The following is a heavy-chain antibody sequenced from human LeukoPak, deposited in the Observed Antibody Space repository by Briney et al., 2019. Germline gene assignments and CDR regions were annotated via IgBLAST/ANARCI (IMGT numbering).Heavy chain of an antibody. CDR1: GFTFSSYA. J-gene: IGHJ4*02. Sequence: GGSLRLSCAASGFTFSSYAMHWVRQAPGKGLERVAVISYDGSNKYYADSVKGRFTISRDNSKNTLYLQMNSLRAEDTAVYYCASYYYDSSGYLDYWGQRTLVTVSS. CDR2: ISYDGSNK. D-gene: IGHD3-22*01. V-gene: IGHV3-30-3*01. CDR3: ASYYYDSSGYLDY.